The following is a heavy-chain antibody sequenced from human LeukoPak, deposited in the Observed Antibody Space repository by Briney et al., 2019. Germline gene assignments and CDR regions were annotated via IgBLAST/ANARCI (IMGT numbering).Heavy chain of an antibody. CDR2: INEDGSIT. CDR3: ATMPYYYDSSGYYEHDY. CDR1: GFTFRTYR. D-gene: IGHD3-22*01. V-gene: IGHV3-74*01. J-gene: IGHJ4*02. Sequence: GGSLRLSCAVSGFTFRTYRMHWVRQVPGEGLVWVSRINEDGSITNYADSVKGRFSISRDNAKNTLYLQMNSLRAEDTAVYYCATMPYYYDSSGYYEHDYWGQGTLVTVSS.